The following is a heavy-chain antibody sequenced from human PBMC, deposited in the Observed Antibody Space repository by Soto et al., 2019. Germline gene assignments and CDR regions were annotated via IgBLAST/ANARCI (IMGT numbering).Heavy chain of an antibody. V-gene: IGHV3-48*02. Sequence: GGSLRLSCAASGFTFCSYVMNWVRQAPGKGLEWVSYISSSSSTIYYADSVKGRFTISRDNAKNSLYLQMNSLRDEDTAVYYCARESAALNWFDPWVQGTLVPVSS. CDR3: ARESAALNWFDP. CDR1: GFTFCSYV. CDR2: ISSSSSTI. D-gene: IGHD2-2*01. J-gene: IGHJ5*02.